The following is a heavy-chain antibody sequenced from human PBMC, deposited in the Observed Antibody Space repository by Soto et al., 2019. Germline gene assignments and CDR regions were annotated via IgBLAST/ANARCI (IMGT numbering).Heavy chain of an antibody. D-gene: IGHD3-22*01. CDR1: GGTFSSYA. CDR2: IIPIFGTA. Sequence: SVKVSCKASGGTFSSYAISWVRQAPGQGLEWMGGIIPIFGTANYAQKLQGRVTMTTDTSTSTAYMELRSLRSDDTAVYYCARRLGYDSSGYFNWFDPWGQGTLVTVSS. J-gene: IGHJ5*02. CDR3: ARRLGYDSSGYFNWFDP. V-gene: IGHV1-69*05.